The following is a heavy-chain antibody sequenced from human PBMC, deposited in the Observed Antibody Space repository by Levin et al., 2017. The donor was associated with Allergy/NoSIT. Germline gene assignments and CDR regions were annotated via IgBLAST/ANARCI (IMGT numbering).Heavy chain of an antibody. CDR3: ARQKFTYYYDSSGYYIDL. CDR1: GGSIRSPSYY. V-gene: IGHV4-39*01. CDR2: IHYSGST. J-gene: IGHJ2*01. D-gene: IGHD3-22*01. Sequence: SQTLSLTCTVSGGSIRSPSYYWGWVRQPPGKGLEWIGSIHYSGSTYYNPSLKSRVTISVDTSMNQLSLKLTSVTAADTAVYYCARQKFTYYYDSSGYYIDLWGRGTLVTVSS.